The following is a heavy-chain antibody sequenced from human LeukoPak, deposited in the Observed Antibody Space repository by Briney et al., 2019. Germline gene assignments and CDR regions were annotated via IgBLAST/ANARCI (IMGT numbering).Heavy chain of an antibody. Sequence: PSGTLSLTCTVFGGSINSYWSWIRQPAGKGLEWIGRISGSGTITYNPALQSRLSISIDTSKNQFSLKLMSVTAADTAVYYCARDSGTTGEVKFDPWGQGTLVTVSS. J-gene: IGHJ5*02. CDR1: GGSINSY. D-gene: IGHD3-10*01. V-gene: IGHV4-4*07. CDR2: ISGSGTI. CDR3: ARDSGTTGEVKFDP.